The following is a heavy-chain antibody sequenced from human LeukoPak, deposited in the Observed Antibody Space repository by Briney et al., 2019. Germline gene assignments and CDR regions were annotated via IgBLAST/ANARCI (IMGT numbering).Heavy chain of an antibody. D-gene: IGHD3-22*01. CDR2: INHSGST. CDR1: GGSFSGYY. J-gene: IGHJ4*02. Sequence: SETLSLTCAVYGGSFSGYYWSWIRQPPGKGLEWIGEINHSGSTNYNPSLKSRVTISVDTSKNQFSLKLSSVTAADTAVYYCARSPRYYYDSNQIKAFDYWGQGTLVTVSS. V-gene: IGHV4-34*01. CDR3: ARSPRYYYDSNQIKAFDY.